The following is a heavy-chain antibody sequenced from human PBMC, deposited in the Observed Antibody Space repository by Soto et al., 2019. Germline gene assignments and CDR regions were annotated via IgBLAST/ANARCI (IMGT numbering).Heavy chain of an antibody. Sequence: QVQLQQWGAGLLKPSETLSLTCAVYGGSFSGYYWSWIRQPPGKGLEWIGEIIHSGSTNDNPSLKSRCTLFVDTSKNQFSLKLSSVAAADTAGYYCARYSMGWYRGGKNLFDPRGQGTLVTVSS. J-gene: IGHJ5*02. CDR2: IIHSGST. D-gene: IGHD6-19*01. CDR1: GGSFSGYY. V-gene: IGHV4-34*12. CDR3: ARYSMGWYRGGKNLFDP.